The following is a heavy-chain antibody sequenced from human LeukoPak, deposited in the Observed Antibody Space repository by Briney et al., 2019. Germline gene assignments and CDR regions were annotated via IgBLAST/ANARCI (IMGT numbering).Heavy chain of an antibody. D-gene: IGHD6-19*01. CDR1: GFTFSTYV. Sequence: GGSLRLSCAASGFTFSTYVMRWVRQAPGKGLEWVTVMSVDGLNEYYADSVKGRFTISRDNSKNTLYLQMNRLRAEDTAIYYCARGGNGWYFDYWGQGTLVTVSS. CDR3: ARGGNGWYFDY. J-gene: IGHJ4*02. V-gene: IGHV3-30*04. CDR2: MSVDGLNE.